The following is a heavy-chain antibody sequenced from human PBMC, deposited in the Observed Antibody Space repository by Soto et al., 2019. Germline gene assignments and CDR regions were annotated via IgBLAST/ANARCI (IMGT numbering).Heavy chain of an antibody. CDR2: IYPGDSDT. V-gene: IGHV5-51*01. Sequence: GESLKISCKGSGYSFTSYWIGWVRQMPGKGLEWMGIIYPGDSDTRYSPSFQGQVTISADKSISTAYLQWSSLKASDTAVYYCTPDFWSGIFSPDGMDVWGQGTTVTVSS. J-gene: IGHJ6*02. D-gene: IGHD3-3*01. CDR3: TPDFWSGIFSPDGMDV. CDR1: GYSFTSYW.